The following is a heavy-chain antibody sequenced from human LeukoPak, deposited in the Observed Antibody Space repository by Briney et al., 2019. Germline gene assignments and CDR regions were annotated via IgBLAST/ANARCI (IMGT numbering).Heavy chain of an antibody. CDR1: GFTFSSYS. J-gene: IGHJ4*02. D-gene: IGHD3-22*01. CDR2: ISSGSSTI. V-gene: IGHV3-48*04. Sequence: GGSLRLSCAASGFTFSSYSMNWVRQAPGKGLEWVSYISSGSSTIYYADSVKGRFTISRDNAKNSLYLQMNSLRAEDTAVYYCARAAQYYYDSSGFDYWGQGTLVTVSS. CDR3: ARAAQYYYDSSGFDY.